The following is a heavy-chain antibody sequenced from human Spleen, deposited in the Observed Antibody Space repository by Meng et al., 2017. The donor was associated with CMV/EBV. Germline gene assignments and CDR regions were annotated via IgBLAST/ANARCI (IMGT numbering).Heavy chain of an antibody. CDR3: ATRSASDS. Sequence: GGSLRLSCAASGFTFTTYWMSWVRQAPGKGLEWVANINEDGSEKYYVDSVKGRFTISRDNAKNSLSLQMNSLRVEDTAVYHCATRSASDSWGQGTLVTVSS. J-gene: IGHJ5*01. CDR2: INEDGSEK. D-gene: IGHD3-16*01. V-gene: IGHV3-7*01. CDR1: GFTFTTYW.